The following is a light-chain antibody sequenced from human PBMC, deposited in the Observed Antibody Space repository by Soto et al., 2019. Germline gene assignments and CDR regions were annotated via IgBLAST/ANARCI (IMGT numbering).Light chain of an antibody. J-gene: IGLJ1*01. Sequence: QSVLTQPASVSGSPGQSITISCSGSSSDVGNGYDYVSGNLQHHGTAPNLLIYEVTNRPSGVSSRFSGSKSGNTASLTISGLQAEDKADYDGSSYTVSVAPYVFGTGTKVTVL. CDR1: SSDVGNGYDY. CDR2: EVT. V-gene: IGLV2-14*01. CDR3: SSYTVSVAPYV.